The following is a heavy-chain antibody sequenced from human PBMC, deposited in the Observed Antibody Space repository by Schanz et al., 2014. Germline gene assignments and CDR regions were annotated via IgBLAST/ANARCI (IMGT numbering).Heavy chain of an antibody. D-gene: IGHD3-3*01. V-gene: IGHV1-69*04. J-gene: IGHJ5*02. Sequence: QVQLVQSGAEVKKPGSSVTVSCKASGDTLSSYGISWVRQAPGQGLEWMGRIIPNLGSANYAQKFQGRVTITADKSTSTVXMELSSLRSEDPAIYYCARGNTIFGVVILGWLDPWGQGTLVTVSS. CDR3: ARGNTIFGVVILGWLDP. CDR1: GDTLSSYG. CDR2: IIPNLGSA.